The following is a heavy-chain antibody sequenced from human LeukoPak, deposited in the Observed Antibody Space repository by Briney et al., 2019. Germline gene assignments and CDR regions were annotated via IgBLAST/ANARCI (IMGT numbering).Heavy chain of an antibody. CDR3: AKDGYCSSTSCYRWANSFAWFDP. CDR2: ISGSGGST. D-gene: IGHD2-2*03. V-gene: IGHV3-23*01. Sequence: GESLRLSCAASGFIFSDYDMTWIRQAPGKGLEWVSAISGSGGSTYYADSVKGPFTISRDNSKNTLYLQMNSLRAEDTAVYYCAKDGYCSSTSCYRWANSFAWFDPWGQGTLVTVSS. J-gene: IGHJ5*02. CDR1: GFIFSDYD.